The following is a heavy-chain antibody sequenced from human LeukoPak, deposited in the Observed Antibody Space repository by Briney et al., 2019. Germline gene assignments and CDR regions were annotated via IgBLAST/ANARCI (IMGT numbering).Heavy chain of an antibody. D-gene: IGHD2-2*01. CDR2: INPNSGGT. CDR1: GYTFTGYY. J-gene: IGHJ6*02. Sequence: ASVKASCKASGYTFTGYYMHWVRQAPGQGLEWMGWINPNSGGTNYAQKFQGRVTMTRDTSISTAYMELSRLRSDDTAVYYCARGGPGVVVVPAAHYYYYGMDVWGQGTTVTVSS. CDR3: ARGGPGVVVVPAAHYYYYGMDV. V-gene: IGHV1-2*02.